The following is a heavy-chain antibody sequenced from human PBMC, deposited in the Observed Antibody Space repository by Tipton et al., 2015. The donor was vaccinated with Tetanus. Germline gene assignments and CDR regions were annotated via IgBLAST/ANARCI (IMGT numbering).Heavy chain of an antibody. V-gene: IGHV4-39*01. J-gene: IGHJ5*02. CDR3: ARSADNWFDP. CDR2: IYYNGNA. CDR1: RGSMNSGTFY. Sequence: LRLSCTVSRGSMNSGTFYWDWIRQSPGKGLEWLGNIYYNGNALENLSLKGRVTLSLDRSKNHFSLKLTSVTAADTAVYYCARSADNWFDPWGQGILVTVSS.